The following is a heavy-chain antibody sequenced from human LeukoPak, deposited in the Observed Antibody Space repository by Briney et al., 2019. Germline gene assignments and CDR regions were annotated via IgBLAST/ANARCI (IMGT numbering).Heavy chain of an antibody. CDR1: GFTFSYYG. V-gene: IGHV3-30*02. Sequence: GGSLRLSCVASGFTFSYYGMHWVRQAPGKGLEWVTFIRPDGSNQYYADSVKGRFTISRDSSKNTLFLQMNGLRPEDTAVYYCARDFEWSFDCWGQGTLVTVSS. D-gene: IGHD3-3*01. CDR3: ARDFEWSFDC. CDR2: IRPDGSNQ. J-gene: IGHJ4*02.